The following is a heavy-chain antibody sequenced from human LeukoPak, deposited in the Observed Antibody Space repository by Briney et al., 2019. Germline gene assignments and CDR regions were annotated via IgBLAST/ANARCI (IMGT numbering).Heavy chain of an antibody. CDR2: ISRSSSII. Sequence: PTGGSLRLSCAASGFTFSSYSMNWVRQAPGKGLEWVSYISRSSSIIYYADSVKGRFTISRDNAKNSLYLQMNSLRAEDTAVYFCARERPSGSYSDYWGQGTLVTVSS. D-gene: IGHD1-26*01. CDR1: GFTFSSYS. CDR3: ARERPSGSYSDY. J-gene: IGHJ4*02. V-gene: IGHV3-48*01.